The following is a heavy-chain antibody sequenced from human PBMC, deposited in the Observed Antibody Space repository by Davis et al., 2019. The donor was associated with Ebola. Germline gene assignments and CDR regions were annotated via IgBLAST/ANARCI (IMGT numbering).Heavy chain of an antibody. V-gene: IGHV1-46*01. Sequence: ASVTVSCKTSGYTSISFHAHWVRQAPGQGLEWLGAITPSGDGTKYAQNFRDRIAMTRDTSTSTVYLVLRGLRSEDSAVYYCAADIMSTDDAFDLWGQGTVVTVSS. CDR1: GYTSISFH. D-gene: IGHD5/OR15-5a*01. CDR2: ITPSGDGT. CDR3: AADIMSTDDAFDL. J-gene: IGHJ3*01.